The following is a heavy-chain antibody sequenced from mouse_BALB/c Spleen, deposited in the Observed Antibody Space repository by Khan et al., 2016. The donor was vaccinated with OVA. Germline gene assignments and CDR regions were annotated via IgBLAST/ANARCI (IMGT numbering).Heavy chain of an antibody. D-gene: IGHD1-1*01. V-gene: IGHV5-6*01. CDR2: ISSGGSYT. J-gene: IGHJ3*01. CDR1: GFTFSTYG. Sequence: EVKLVESGGDLVKPGGSLKLSCAASGFTFSTYGMSWVRQTPDKWLEWVATISSGGSYTYYPDNVKGRFTISRDNAKNTLYLQMSSLKSEDTAMYYCARLAYYYNSEGFAYWGQGTLVTVSA. CDR3: ARLAYYYNSEGFAY.